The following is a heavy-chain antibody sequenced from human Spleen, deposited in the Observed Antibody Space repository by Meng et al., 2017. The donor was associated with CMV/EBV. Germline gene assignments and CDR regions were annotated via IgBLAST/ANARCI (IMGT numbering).Heavy chain of an antibody. CDR1: FTFKDYY. D-gene: IGHD3-3*01. J-gene: IGHJ4*02. CDR2: ISSSGNTI. CDR3: ARGRYYDFWSGSDYFDY. Sequence: FTFKDYYMGWISQDPGKGVEWVSYISSSGNTIYYAETVKGRFTISRDNAKNSLYLQMNSLRAEDTAVYYCARGRYYDFWSGSDYFDYWGQGTLVTVSS. V-gene: IGHV3-11*04.